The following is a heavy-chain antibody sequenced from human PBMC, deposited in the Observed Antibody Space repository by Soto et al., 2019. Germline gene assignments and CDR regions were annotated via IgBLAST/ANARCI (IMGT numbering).Heavy chain of an antibody. CDR2: MYGDGST. J-gene: IGHJ4*02. CDR1: AGSISTYS. V-gene: IGHV4-4*07. D-gene: IGHD5-12*01. Sequence: NPSETLFLTCTVSAGSISTYSWSLIRQPAGQGLERIGRMYGDGSTTYNPSLKSRVTMSVDTSRSQFSLRLNSVTAADTAVYYCAREARGGYSGIFDYWGQGTLVTVSS. CDR3: AREARGGYSGIFDY.